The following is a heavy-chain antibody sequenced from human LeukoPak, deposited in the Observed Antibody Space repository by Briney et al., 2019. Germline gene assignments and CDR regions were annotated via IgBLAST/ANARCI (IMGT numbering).Heavy chain of an antibody. CDR3: ARDWGQQLGRDCFDY. J-gene: IGHJ4*02. V-gene: IGHV1-46*01. CDR2: INPSGGTT. CDR1: LYTFTTYY. Sequence: GASVKVSFKASLYTFTTYYMHWVRQAPGQGLEWMGIINPSGGTTSYAQQFQGRVTMTRDTSTSTVYMELSSLRSEGTAIYFCARDWGQQLGRDCFDYWGQGTLVTVPS. D-gene: IGHD6-13*01.